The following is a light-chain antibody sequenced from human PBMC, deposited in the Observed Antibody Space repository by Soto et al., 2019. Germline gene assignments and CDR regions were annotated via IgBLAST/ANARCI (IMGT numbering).Light chain of an antibody. Sequence: QTVVTQEPSFSVSPGGTVTLTCGLTSGSVSTTYYPSWYQQTPGHAPRTLIYSTNIRSSGVPDRFSGSILGNKAALTITGAQEDDESDYHCMLYMGGGLVVFGGGTKVTVL. V-gene: IGLV8-61*01. CDR3: MLYMGGGLVV. J-gene: IGLJ2*01. CDR2: STN. CDR1: SGSVSTTYY.